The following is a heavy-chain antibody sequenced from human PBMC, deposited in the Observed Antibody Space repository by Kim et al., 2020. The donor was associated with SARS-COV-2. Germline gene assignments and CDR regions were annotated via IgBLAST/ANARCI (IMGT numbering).Heavy chain of an antibody. Sequence: SETLSLTCAVYGGSFSGYYWSWIRQPPGKGLEWIGEINHSGSTNYNPSLKSRVTISVDTSKNQFSLKLSSVTAADTAVYYCARVRYCSSTSCYRPRIAAVDYWGQGTLVTVSS. J-gene: IGHJ4*02. V-gene: IGHV4-34*01. D-gene: IGHD2-2*02. CDR1: GGSFSGYY. CDR3: ARVRYCSSTSCYRPRIAAVDY. CDR2: INHSGST.